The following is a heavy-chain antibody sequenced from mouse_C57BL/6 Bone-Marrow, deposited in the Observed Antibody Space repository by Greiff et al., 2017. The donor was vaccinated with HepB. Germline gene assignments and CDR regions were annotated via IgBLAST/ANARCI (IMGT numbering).Heavy chain of an antibody. V-gene: IGHV14-4*01. CDR1: GFNIKDDY. CDR3: TTFYDYYFDY. D-gene: IGHD2-4*01. J-gene: IGHJ2*01. Sequence: EVQLQESGAELVRPGASVKLSCTASGFNIKDDYMHWVNQRPEQGLEWIGWIDPENGDAEYASKFQGKATITADTSSNTAYLQLSSLTSEDTAVYYCTTFYDYYFDYWGQGTTLTVSS. CDR2: IDPENGDA.